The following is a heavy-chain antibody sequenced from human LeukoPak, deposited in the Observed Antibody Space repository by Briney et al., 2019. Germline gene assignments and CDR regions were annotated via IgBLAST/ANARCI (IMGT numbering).Heavy chain of an antibody. CDR1: GGTFSSYA. D-gene: IGHD5-24*01. CDR3: ARATSADGYNYAY. J-gene: IGHJ4*02. CDR2: IIPIFGTA. V-gene: IGHV1-69*05. Sequence: SVKVSCKASGGTFSSYAIRWVRQAPGQGLEWMGGIIPIFGTANYAQKFQGRVTITTDESTSTAYMELSSLRSEDTAVYYCARATSADGYNYAYWGQGTLVTVSS.